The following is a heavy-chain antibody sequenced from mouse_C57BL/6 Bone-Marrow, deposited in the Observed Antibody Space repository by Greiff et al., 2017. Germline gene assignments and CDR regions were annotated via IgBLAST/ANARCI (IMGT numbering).Heavy chain of an antibody. D-gene: IGHD1-1*01. CDR3: ARSISYGSEFAY. CDR1: GYAFSSYW. CDR2: IYPGDGDT. Sequence: QVQLQQSGAELVKPGASVKISCKASGYAFSSYWMNWVKQRPGKGLEWIGQIYPGDGDTNYNGKFKGKATLTADKSSSTAYMQLSSLTSEDSAVYFCARSISYGSEFAYWGQVTLVTVSA. J-gene: IGHJ3*01. V-gene: IGHV1-80*01.